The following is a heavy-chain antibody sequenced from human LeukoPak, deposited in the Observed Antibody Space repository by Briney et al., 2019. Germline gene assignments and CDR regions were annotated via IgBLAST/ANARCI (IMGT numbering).Heavy chain of an antibody. D-gene: IGHD6-13*01. CDR3: ARTQHSSSWSAFDI. CDR1: GGSISGYY. V-gene: IGHV4-59*01. CDR2: VHYSGTT. J-gene: IGHJ3*02. Sequence: SETLSLTCTVSGGSISGYYWGWIRQPPGKGQEWVGYVHYSGTTNYNPSLKSRVTISLDTSKNQFSLKLRSLTAADTAMYYCARTQHSSSWSAFDIWGQGTMVSVSS.